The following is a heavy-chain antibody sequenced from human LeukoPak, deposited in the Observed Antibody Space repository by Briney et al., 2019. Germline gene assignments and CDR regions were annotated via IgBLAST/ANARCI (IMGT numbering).Heavy chain of an antibody. Sequence: GASVKVSCKASGYTFTCYYMHWVRQAPGQGLGWMGWINPNSGGTNYAQKFQGWVTMTRDTSISTAYMELSRLRSDDTAVYYCARGAPRGYDSHRLWFGELSPNWFDPWGQGTLVTVSS. J-gene: IGHJ5*02. CDR1: GYTFTCYY. CDR3: ARGAPRGYDSHRLWFGELSPNWFDP. D-gene: IGHD3-10*01. CDR2: INPNSGGT. V-gene: IGHV1-2*04.